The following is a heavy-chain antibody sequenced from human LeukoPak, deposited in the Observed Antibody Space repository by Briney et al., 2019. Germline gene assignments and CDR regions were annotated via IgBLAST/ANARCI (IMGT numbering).Heavy chain of an antibody. J-gene: IGHJ6*03. CDR1: GGSFSGYY. V-gene: IGHV4-34*01. CDR2: INHSGST. Sequence: PSETLSLTCAVYGGSFSGYYWSWIRQPPGKGLEWIGEINHSGSTTYNPSLKSRVTISVDTSKNQFSLKLSSVTAADTAVYYCGGLYYYYYYMDVWGKGTTVTVSS. D-gene: IGHD6-19*01. CDR3: GGLYYYYYYMDV.